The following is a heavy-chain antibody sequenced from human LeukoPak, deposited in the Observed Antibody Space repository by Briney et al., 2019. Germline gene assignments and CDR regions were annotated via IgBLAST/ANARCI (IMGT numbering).Heavy chain of an antibody. CDR3: ARGASVRVVPMSYYYAMDV. Sequence: SVKVSCKASGDTFSTYAFNWVRQAPGQGLEWTGGIVPISDTANYAQTLQGRVTITADKSTNTVYMELSSLTSEDTGVYYCARGASVRVVPMSYYYAMDVWGEGTTVIVSS. J-gene: IGHJ6*04. D-gene: IGHD2-2*01. V-gene: IGHV1-69*06. CDR2: IVPISDTA. CDR1: GDTFSTYA.